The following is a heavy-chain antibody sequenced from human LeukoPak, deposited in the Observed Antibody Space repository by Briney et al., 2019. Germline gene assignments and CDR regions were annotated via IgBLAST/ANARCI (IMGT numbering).Heavy chain of an antibody. CDR3: ARDSPIYYDSGGYDAGHY. D-gene: IGHD3-22*01. CDR1: VYTFTTYG. CDR2: ISAYNGNT. Sequence: ASVKVSCKASVYTFTTYGISWVRQAPGQGLEWMGWISAYNGNTNYAQKLQGRVTMTTDTSTSTAYMELRSLRSDDTAVYYCARDSPIYYDSGGYDAGHYWGQGTLVTVSS. J-gene: IGHJ4*02. V-gene: IGHV1-18*01.